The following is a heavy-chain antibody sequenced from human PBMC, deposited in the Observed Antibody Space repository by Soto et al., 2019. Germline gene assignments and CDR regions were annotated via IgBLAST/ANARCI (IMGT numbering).Heavy chain of an antibody. CDR3: ARDTGYDYVSGMDV. Sequence: GGSLRLSCAASGFTFSSYSMNWVRQAPGKGLEWVSSISSSSSYIYYADSVKGRFTISRDNAKNSLYLQMNSLRAEDTAVYYCARDTGYDYVSGMDVWGQGTTVTVSS. D-gene: IGHD3-16*01. CDR2: ISSSSSYI. CDR1: GFTFSSYS. V-gene: IGHV3-21*01. J-gene: IGHJ6*02.